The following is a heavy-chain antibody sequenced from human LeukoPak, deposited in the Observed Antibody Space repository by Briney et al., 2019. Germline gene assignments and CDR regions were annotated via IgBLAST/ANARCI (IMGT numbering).Heavy chain of an antibody. CDR1: GNYL. V-gene: IGHV3-74*01. CDR3: VSLYETH. J-gene: IGHJ4*02. Sequence: PGGSLRLSCAASGNYLMHWVRQAPGKGLVWVSHINSDGSWTSYADSAKGPFTISTDNAKNTVYLQMNNLRAEDTAVYYCVSLYETHWGRGTPVTVSS. D-gene: IGHD2/OR15-2a*01. CDR2: INSDGSWT.